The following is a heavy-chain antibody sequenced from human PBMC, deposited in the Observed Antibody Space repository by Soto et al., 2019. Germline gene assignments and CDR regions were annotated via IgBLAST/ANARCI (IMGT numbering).Heavy chain of an antibody. J-gene: IGHJ5*02. CDR1: GGTFSSYA. D-gene: IGHD4-4*01. CDR3: ASGDYSNPYNWFDP. Sequence: SVKVSCKASGGTFSSYAISWVRQAPGQGLEWMGGIIPIFGTANYAQKFQGRVTITADKSTSTAYMELSSLRSEDTAAYYCASGDYSNPYNWFDPWGQGTLVTVSS. CDR2: IIPIFGTA. V-gene: IGHV1-69*06.